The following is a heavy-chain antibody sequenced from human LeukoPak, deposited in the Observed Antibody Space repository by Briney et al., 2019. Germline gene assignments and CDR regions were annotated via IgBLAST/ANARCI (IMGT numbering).Heavy chain of an antibody. CDR3: ARVGVDYSGNIIKYYFDY. Sequence: SETLSLTCTVSGGSISSSNDYWGWIRQPPGKGLEWIGNIHSSGSTYYNPSLKSRVIISVDTSKNQFSLKLSPVIAADTAVYYCARVGVDYSGNIIKYYFDYWGQGTLVTVSS. CDR2: IHSSGST. V-gene: IGHV4-39*07. J-gene: IGHJ4*02. D-gene: IGHD4-23*01. CDR1: GGSISSSNDY.